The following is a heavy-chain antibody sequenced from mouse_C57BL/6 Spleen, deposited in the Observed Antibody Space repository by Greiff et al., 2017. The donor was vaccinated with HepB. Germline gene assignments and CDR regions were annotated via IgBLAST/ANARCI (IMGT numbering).Heavy chain of an antibody. CDR3: ARDGPYAMDY. D-gene: IGHD2-3*01. CDR1: GYSFTGYY. J-gene: IGHJ4*01. V-gene: IGHV1-42*01. CDR2: INPSTGGT. Sequence: VHVKQSGPELVKPGASVKISCKASGYSFTGYYMNWVKQSPEKSLEWIGEINPSTGGTTYNQKFKAKATLTVDKSSSTAYMQLKSLTSEDSAVYYCARDGPYAMDYWGQGTSVTVSS.